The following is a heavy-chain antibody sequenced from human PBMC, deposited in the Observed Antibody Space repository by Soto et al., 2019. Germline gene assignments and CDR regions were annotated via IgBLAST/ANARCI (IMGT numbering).Heavy chain of an antibody. V-gene: IGHV1-3*01. Sequence: GASVKVSCKASGHTLTTYAMHWVRQAPGQRLEWMGWINAGNGKTKYTQKLQGRVTITRDTSATTAYMELSSLRSEDTSVYYCARAGDDCSTTNCYMIDYWGQGTLVTVSS. CDR3: ARAGDDCSTTNCYMIDY. J-gene: IGHJ4*02. CDR2: INAGNGKT. D-gene: IGHD2-2*02. CDR1: GHTLTTYA.